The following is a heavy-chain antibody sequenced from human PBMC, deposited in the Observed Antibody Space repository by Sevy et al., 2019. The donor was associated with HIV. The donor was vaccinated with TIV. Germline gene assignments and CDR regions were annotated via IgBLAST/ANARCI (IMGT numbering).Heavy chain of an antibody. CDR3: ARHAMITVTTAHFDY. Sequence: SETLSLSCTVSGDSITSRIDSWGWVRQPPGKRLEWIGTINCNGRTYYDPSLRRRVTMSVDTSKNKFSLRLNSVTAADTAVYYCARHAMITVTTAHFDYWGQGTLVTVSS. J-gene: IGHJ4*02. D-gene: IGHD4-17*01. CDR1: GDSITSRIDS. V-gene: IGHV4-39*01. CDR2: INCNGRT.